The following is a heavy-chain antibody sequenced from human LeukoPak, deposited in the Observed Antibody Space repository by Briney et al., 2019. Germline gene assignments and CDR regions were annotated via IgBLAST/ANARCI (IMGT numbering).Heavy chain of an antibody. CDR1: GFTFSTYT. J-gene: IGHJ3*01. D-gene: IGHD3-22*01. Sequence: GGSLRLSCAASGFTFSTYTMNWVRQAPGKGLEWVSYISNSGNTIYYADSVKGRFTIARDNAKHSLYLQMNSLRAEDTAVYYCSAGEGYYDSSDYYSAWAFNVWGQGTMVTVSP. CDR3: SAGEGYYDSSDYYSAWAFNV. V-gene: IGHV3-48*04. CDR2: ISNSGNTI.